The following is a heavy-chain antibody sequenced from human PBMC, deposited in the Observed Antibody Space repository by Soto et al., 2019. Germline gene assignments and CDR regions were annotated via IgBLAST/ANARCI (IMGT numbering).Heavy chain of an antibody. CDR2: IKQDGSEK. D-gene: IGHD2-15*01. CDR1: GFTFSSYW. V-gene: IGHV3-7*04. J-gene: IGHJ6*03. CDR3: ARVDIVVVVAATLGYYYYMDV. Sequence: PGGSLRLSCAASGFTFSSYWMSWVRQAPGKGLEWVANIKQDGSEKYYVDSVKGRFTISRDNAKNSLYLQMNSLRAEDTAVYYCARVDIVVVVAATLGYYYYMDVWGKGTTVTVSS.